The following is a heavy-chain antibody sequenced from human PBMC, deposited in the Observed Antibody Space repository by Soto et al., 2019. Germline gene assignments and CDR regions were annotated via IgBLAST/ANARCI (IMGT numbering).Heavy chain of an antibody. CDR3: VSPHSESSNAFDL. J-gene: IGHJ5*02. V-gene: IGHV3-30*04. CDR2: ISYDGENQ. Sequence: PGGSLRLSSAASGFSFSHYAMQWVRQPPGKGLEWVALISYDGENQYFTDSVRGRFTISRDNSKTAVYLEMNDLRLDDTATYYCVSPHSESSNAFDLWGQGTLVTVSS. CDR1: GFSFSHYA. D-gene: IGHD3-10*01.